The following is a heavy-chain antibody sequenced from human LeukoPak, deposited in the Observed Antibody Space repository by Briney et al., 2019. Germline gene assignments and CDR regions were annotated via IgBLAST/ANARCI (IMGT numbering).Heavy chain of an antibody. V-gene: IGHV3-23*01. CDR2: ISGSGGST. Sequence: PGGSLRLSCAASGFSFSSYAMSWVRQAPGKGLEWASAISGSGGSTDYTDSVRGRFTISRDNSKNTLCLQMNSLRAEDTAVYYCAKDRLNYCGGGSCYPSAFDIWGQGTTVIVSS. J-gene: IGHJ3*02. CDR3: AKDRLNYCGGGSCYPSAFDI. D-gene: IGHD2-15*01. CDR1: GFSFSSYA.